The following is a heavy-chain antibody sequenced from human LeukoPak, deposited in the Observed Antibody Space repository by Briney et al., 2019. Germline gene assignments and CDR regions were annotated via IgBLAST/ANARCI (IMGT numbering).Heavy chain of an antibody. J-gene: IGHJ3*02. CDR2: INPGGDNT. V-gene: IGHV1-46*01. CDR3: ARIGDGYNDAYDI. Sequence: ASVKVSCKASGYTFTNYYIHWVRQAPGQGLEWMGLINPGGDNTNYAQNFQGRVTMTRDTSASTVYMELSSLRSEDTAIDYCARIGDGYNDAYDIWGQGTVVTVPS. D-gene: IGHD5-24*01. CDR1: GYTFTNYY.